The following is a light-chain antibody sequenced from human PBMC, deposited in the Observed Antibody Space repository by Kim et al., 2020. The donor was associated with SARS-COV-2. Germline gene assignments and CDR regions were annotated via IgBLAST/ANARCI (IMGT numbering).Light chain of an antibody. CDR3: QQCGNSPWS. Sequence: CPRDRVTLTCRASQVVSSSYLAWYQQKPGQDPRLLIYGASRRATGVPDRFSGSGSGTDFTLTISRLEPEEFAVYHCQQCGNSPWSFGKGTKVDIK. J-gene: IGKJ1*01. CDR1: QVVSSSY. V-gene: IGKV3-20*01. CDR2: GAS.